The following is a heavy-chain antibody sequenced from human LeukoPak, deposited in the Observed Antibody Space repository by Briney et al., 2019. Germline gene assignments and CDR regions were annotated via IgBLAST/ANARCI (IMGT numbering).Heavy chain of an antibody. Sequence: HPGGSLRLSCAASGVTLSTYAMSWVRQAPGKGLEWVSAISGSGGSTYYADSVKGRFTISRDNSKNTLYLQMNSLRAEDTAVYYCAKGYGEHFDYWGQGTLVTVSS. J-gene: IGHJ4*02. CDR2: ISGSGGST. CDR1: GVTLSTYA. CDR3: AKGYGEHFDY. V-gene: IGHV3-23*01. D-gene: IGHD4-17*01.